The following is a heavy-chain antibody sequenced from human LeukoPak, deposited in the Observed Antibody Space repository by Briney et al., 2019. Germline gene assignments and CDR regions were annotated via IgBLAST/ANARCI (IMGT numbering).Heavy chain of an antibody. CDR3: VRDRAPNWFDP. CDR1: GDSVSSNSAA. V-gene: IGHV6-1*01. J-gene: IGHJ5*02. CDR2: TYYRSRWYS. Sequence: QTLSLTCAISGDSVSSNSAAWHWSRQSPSRGLEWLGRTYYRSRWYSNYALSVKSRIHINPDTSKNQFSLQLNSVTPEDTAVYYCVRDRAPNWFDPRGQGTLVTVSS. D-gene: IGHD5-24*01.